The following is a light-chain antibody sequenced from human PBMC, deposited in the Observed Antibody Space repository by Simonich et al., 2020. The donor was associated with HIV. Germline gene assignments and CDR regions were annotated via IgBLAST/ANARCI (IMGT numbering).Light chain of an antibody. J-gene: IGKJ2*01. Sequence: DIVMTQSPDSLAVSLGERATINCKSSQRVLYSSNNKNYLAWYQKKPGQPPKLLIYWASTRESGVPDRFSGSGSGTDFTLTISSLQAEDVAVYYCQQYYDTPYTFGQGTKLEIK. CDR3: QQYYDTPYT. V-gene: IGKV4-1*01. CDR2: WAS. CDR1: QRVLYSSNNKNY.